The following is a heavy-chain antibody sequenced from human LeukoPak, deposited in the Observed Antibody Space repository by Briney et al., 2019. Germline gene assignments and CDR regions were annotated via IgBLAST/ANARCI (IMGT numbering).Heavy chain of an antibody. CDR1: GFTFSSYS. CDR3: AGQGYSGSYYLDY. J-gene: IGHJ4*02. CDR2: ISSSSSTI. D-gene: IGHD1-26*01. V-gene: IGHV3-48*01. Sequence: GGSLRLSCAASGFTFSSYSMNWVRQAPGKGLEWVSYISSSSSTIYYADSVKGRFTISRDNAKNSLYPQMNSLRAEDTAVYYCAGQGYSGSYYLDYWGQGTLVTVSS.